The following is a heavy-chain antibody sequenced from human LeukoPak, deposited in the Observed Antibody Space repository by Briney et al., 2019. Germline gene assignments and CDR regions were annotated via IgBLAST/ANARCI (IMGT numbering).Heavy chain of an antibody. CDR3: ARGYDILRPFDY. CDR2: IIPIFGTA. Sequence: GASVKVSCKASGGTFSSYAISWVRQAPGQGLEWMGGIIPIFGTANYAQKFQGRVTITADESTSTAYMGLSSLRSEDTAVYYCARGYDILRPFDYWGQGTLVTVSS. CDR1: GGTFSSYA. V-gene: IGHV1-69*13. D-gene: IGHD3-9*01. J-gene: IGHJ4*02.